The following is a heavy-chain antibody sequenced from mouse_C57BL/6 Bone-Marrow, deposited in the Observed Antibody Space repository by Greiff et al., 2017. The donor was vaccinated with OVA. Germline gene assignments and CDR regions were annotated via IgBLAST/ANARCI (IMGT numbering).Heavy chain of an antibody. D-gene: IGHD2-4*01. V-gene: IGHV1-82*01. CDR1: GYAFSSSW. CDR2: IYPGDGDT. J-gene: IGHJ3*01. CDR3: ARRAYDYDGPFAY. Sequence: QVQLQQSGPELVKPGASVKISCKASGYAFSSSWMNWVKQRPGKGLEWIGRIYPGDGDTNYNGKFRGKATLTADKSSSTAYMQLSSLTSEDSAVYFCARRAYDYDGPFAYWGQGTLVTVSA.